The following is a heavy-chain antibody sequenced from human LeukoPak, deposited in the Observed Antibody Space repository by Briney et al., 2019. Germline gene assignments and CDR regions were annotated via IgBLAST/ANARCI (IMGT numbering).Heavy chain of an antibody. V-gene: IGHV3-33*01. CDR3: ARGGYYFDY. CDR1: GFTFSSYG. CDR2: IWYDGSNK. J-gene: IGHJ4*02. Sequence: GRSLRLSCATSGFTFSSYGMHWVRQAPGKGLEWVAVIWYDGSNKYYADSVKGRFTISRDNSKNTLYLQMNSLRAEDTAVYYCARGGYYFDYWGQGTLVTVSS.